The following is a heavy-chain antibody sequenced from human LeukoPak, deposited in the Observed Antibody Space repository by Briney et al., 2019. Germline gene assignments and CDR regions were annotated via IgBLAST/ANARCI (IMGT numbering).Heavy chain of an antibody. V-gene: IGHV6-1*01. D-gene: IGHD5-12*01. Sequence: SQTLSLTCAISGDSVSSNSVAWNWIRQSPSRGLEWLGRTYYKSKWFNEYAPSVQSRISINPDTSKNQFSLQLNSLTPDDTAVYYCTRDPEWLEFDYWGQGTLVTVSS. CDR1: GDSVSSNSVA. CDR2: TYYKSKWFN. CDR3: TRDPEWLEFDY. J-gene: IGHJ4*02.